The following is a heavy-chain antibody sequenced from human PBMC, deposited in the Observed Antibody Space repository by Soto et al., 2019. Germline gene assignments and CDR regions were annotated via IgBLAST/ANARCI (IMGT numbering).Heavy chain of an antibody. CDR2: IIPIFGTA. V-gene: IGHV1-69*12. J-gene: IGHJ6*02. Sequence: QVQLVQSGAEVKKPGSSVKVSCKASGGTFSSYAISWVRQAPGQGLEWMGGIIPIFGTANYAQKFQGRVTITADESTSTAYMELSSLSSEDTAVYYCARESPPLAVLVPAAIQREYYYYYGMDVWGQGTTVTVSS. D-gene: IGHD2-2*01. CDR1: GGTFSSYA. CDR3: ARESPPLAVLVPAAIQREYYYYYGMDV.